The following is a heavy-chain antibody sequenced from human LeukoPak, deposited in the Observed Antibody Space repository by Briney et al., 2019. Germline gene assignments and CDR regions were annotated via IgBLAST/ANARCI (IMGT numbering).Heavy chain of an antibody. CDR3: ARGGYSYGFLSFGPLTW. CDR1: GGSFSGYY. V-gene: IGHV4-34*01. D-gene: IGHD5-18*01. CDR2: INHSGST. Sequence: SETLSLTCAVYGGSFSGYYWSWIRQPPGKGLEWIGEINHSGSTNYNPSLKSRVTISVDTSKNQFSLKLSSVTAADTAVYYSARGGYSYGFLSFGPLTWWGQGTLVTVSS. J-gene: IGHJ4*02.